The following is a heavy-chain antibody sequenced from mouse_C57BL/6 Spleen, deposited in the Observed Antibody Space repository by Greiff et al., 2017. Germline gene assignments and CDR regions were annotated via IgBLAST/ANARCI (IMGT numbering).Heavy chain of an antibody. CDR3: ARNTMVTLDY. V-gene: IGHV1-54*01. CDR2: INPGSGGT. D-gene: IGHD2-2*01. CDR1: GYAFTNYL. J-gene: IGHJ2*01. Sequence: VQLQQSGAELVRPGTSVKVSCKASGYAFTNYLIEWVKQRPGQGLEWIGVINPGSGGTNYNEKFKGKATLTADKSSSTAYMQLSSLTSEDSAVYVCARNTMVTLDYWGQGTTLTVSS.